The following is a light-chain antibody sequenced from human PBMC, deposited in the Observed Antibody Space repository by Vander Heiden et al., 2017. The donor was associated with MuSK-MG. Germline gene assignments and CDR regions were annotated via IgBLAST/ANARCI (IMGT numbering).Light chain of an antibody. CDR2: QES. CDR1: KLGDKY. V-gene: IGLV3-1*01. CDR3: QAWDSSTSVV. J-gene: IGLJ2*01. Sequence: SYELTQPPSVSVSPGQTASITCSGDKLGDKYACWYQQKPGQSPVLVIYQESKRPSGIPERFSGSNSGNTATLTISGTQAMDEAYYYCQAWDSSTSVVFGGGTKLTVL.